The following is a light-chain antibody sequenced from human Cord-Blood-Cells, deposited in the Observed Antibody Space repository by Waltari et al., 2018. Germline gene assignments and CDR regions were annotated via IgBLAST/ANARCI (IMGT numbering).Light chain of an antibody. V-gene: IGLV6-57*03. CDR1: SGSIASNY. CDR2: EDN. Sequence: NFMLTKPHSVSESPGKTVTISCTRSSGSIASNYVQWYQQRPGSAPTTVIYEDNQRPSGVPDRFSGSIDSSSNSASLTISGLKTEDEADYYCQSYDSSTWVFGGGTKLTVL. J-gene: IGLJ3*02. CDR3: QSYDSSTWV.